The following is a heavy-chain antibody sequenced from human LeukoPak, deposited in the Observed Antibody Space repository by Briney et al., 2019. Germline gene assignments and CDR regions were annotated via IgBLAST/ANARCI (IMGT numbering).Heavy chain of an antibody. CDR1: GGSFSGYY. CDR3: ARGRALEY. CDR2: IYYSGST. J-gene: IGHJ4*02. V-gene: IGHV4-59*01. Sequence: SETLSLTCAVYGGSFSGYYWSWIRQPPGKGLEWIGYIYYSGSTNYNPSLKSRVTISVDTSKNQFSLKLSSVTAADTAVYYCARGRALEYWGQGTLVTVSS. D-gene: IGHD1-1*01.